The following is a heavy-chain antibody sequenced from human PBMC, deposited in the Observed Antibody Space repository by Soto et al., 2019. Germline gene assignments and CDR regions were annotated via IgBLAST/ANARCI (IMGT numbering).Heavy chain of an antibody. Sequence: EVQLVQSGAEVKKPGESLKISCKGSGYSFTSYWIGWVRQMPGKGLEWMGIIYPGDSDTRYSPSFQGQVTISADKSISTAYLQWSSLKASDTAMYYCARLSFCGGDCDRPFDYWGQGTLVTVSS. V-gene: IGHV5-51*01. D-gene: IGHD2-21*02. CDR1: GYSFTSYW. CDR3: ARLSFCGGDCDRPFDY. J-gene: IGHJ4*02. CDR2: IYPGDSDT.